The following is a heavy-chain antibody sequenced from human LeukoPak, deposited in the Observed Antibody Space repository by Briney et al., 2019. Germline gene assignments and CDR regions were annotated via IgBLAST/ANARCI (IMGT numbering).Heavy chain of an antibody. Sequence: ASVKVSCKPSGYTFTVNYLHWVRQAPGRGLEWVGWMNPNSGVTVYAQNFQGRVTMTRGTSISTAYMELSSLTSDDTAVYYCTRGAGTSWFDYWGQGSLVTVSS. V-gene: IGHV1-2*02. CDR3: TRGAGTSWFDY. CDR1: GYTFTVNY. CDR2: MNPNSGVT. J-gene: IGHJ4*02. D-gene: IGHD2-2*01.